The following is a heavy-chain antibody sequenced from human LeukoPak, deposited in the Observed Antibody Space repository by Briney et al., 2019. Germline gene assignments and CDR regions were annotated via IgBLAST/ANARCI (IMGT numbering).Heavy chain of an antibody. J-gene: IGHJ4*02. V-gene: IGHV4-39*01. CDR3: ALKALVGVVWD. D-gene: IGHD2-15*01. CDR1: GGSISSSSYY. CDR2: IYYSGST. Sequence: PSETLSLTCTVSGGSISSSSYYWGWIRQPPGKGLEWIGSIYYSGSTYYNPSLKSRVTISVDTSKNQFSLKLSSVTAADTAVYYCALKALVGVVWDWGQGTLVTVSS.